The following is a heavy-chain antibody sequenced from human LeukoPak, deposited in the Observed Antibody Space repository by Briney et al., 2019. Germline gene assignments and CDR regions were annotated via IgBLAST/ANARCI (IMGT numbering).Heavy chain of an antibody. CDR2: ISGGTT. D-gene: IGHD5-12*01. V-gene: IGHV3-49*03. Sequence: GGSLRLSCTASGFTFGDYLMSWFRQAPGKGLEWLGFISGGTTEYATSMKGRFTISKDHSTSLAYQQMNSLSTEATAVYYCSRGSGLLSVYWGQGTLVTVAS. CDR3: SRGSGLLSVY. J-gene: IGHJ4*02. CDR1: GFTFGDYL.